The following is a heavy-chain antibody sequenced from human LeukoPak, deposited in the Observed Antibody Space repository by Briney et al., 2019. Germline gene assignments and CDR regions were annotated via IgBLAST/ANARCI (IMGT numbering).Heavy chain of an antibody. CDR3: ARHYDSRSGG. Sequence: PSETLSLTCSVSDDSITMYYWSWIRQPPGKGLEWIGEINHSGSTNYNPSLKSRVTISVDTSKNQFSLKLSSVTAADTAVYYCARHYDSRSGGRGQGTMVTVSS. CDR1: DDSITMYY. D-gene: IGHD3-22*01. V-gene: IGHV4-34*01. CDR2: INHSGST. J-gene: IGHJ3*01.